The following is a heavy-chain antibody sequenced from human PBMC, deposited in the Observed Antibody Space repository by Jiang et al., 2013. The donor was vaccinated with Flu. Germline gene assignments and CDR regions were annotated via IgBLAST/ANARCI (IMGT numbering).Heavy chain of an antibody. CDR2: YDGSNK. Sequence: YDGSNKYYAGLREGSRFTISRDNSKNTLYLQMNSLRAEDTAVYYCARKLEPAVHYYYGMDVWGQGTTVTVSS. D-gene: IGHD1-1*01. J-gene: IGHJ6*02. V-gene: IGHV3-33*01. CDR3: ARKLEPAVHYYYGMDV.